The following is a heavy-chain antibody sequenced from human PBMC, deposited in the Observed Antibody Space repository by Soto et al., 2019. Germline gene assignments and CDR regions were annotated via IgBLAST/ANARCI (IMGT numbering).Heavy chain of an antibody. Sequence: GGSLRLSCAASGFTFSSYWMHWVRQAPGKGLVWVPRINSDGSSTSYADSVKGRFTISRDNAKNTLYLQMNSLRAEDTAVYYCARVRLYDFWSGYPDDAFDIWGQGTMVTVSS. D-gene: IGHD3-3*01. CDR2: INSDGSST. J-gene: IGHJ3*02. CDR3: ARVRLYDFWSGYPDDAFDI. V-gene: IGHV3-74*01. CDR1: GFTFSSYW.